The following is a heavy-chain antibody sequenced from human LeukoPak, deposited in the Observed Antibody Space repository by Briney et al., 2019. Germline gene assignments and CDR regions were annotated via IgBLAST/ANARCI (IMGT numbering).Heavy chain of an antibody. CDR3: ARHYSYGPHFDY. V-gene: IGHV2-70*11. D-gene: IGHD5-18*01. CDR1: GFSLSTSGMC. Sequence: SGPALVKPTQTLTLTCTFSGFSLSTSGMCVSWIRQPPGKALEWLARIDWDDDKYYSTSLKTRLTISKDTSKNQVVLTMTNMDPVDTATYYCARHYSYGPHFDYWGQGTLVTVSS. J-gene: IGHJ4*02. CDR2: IDWDDDK.